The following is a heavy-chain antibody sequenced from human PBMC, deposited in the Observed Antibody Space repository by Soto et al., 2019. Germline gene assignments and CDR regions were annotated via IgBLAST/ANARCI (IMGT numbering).Heavy chain of an antibody. CDR2: IRASGDST. V-gene: IGHV3-23*01. D-gene: IGHD5-18*01. Sequence: EVQLLESGGGLVQPGGSLRLSCAASGFTFRNYAMTWVRQAPGKGLEWVSTIRASGDSTYYADSVKGRITISRDNSKNTVYLQMNTLEAEDTVVYFCAKGGYTSYYDYWGQGILVTVSS. CDR1: GFTFRNYA. CDR3: AKGGYTSYYDY. J-gene: IGHJ4*02.